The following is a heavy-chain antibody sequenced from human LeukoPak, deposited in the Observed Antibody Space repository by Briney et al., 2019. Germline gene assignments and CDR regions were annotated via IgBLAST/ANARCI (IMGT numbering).Heavy chain of an antibody. Sequence: RASVKVSCKVSGYTLTELSMHWVRQAPGKGLEWMGGFDPEDGETIYAQKFQGRVTMTEDTSTDTAYMELSSLRSEDTAVYYCATGIYSGSYPRWFDPWGQGTLVTVSS. J-gene: IGHJ5*02. CDR3: ATGIYSGSYPRWFDP. V-gene: IGHV1-24*01. CDR1: GYTLTELS. D-gene: IGHD1-26*01. CDR2: FDPEDGET.